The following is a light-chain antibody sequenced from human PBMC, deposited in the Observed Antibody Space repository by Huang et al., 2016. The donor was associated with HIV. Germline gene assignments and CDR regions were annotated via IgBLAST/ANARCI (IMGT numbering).Light chain of an antibody. Sequence: EIVLTQSPATLSLSPGERATLSCRASQRFSGFLDWYQQKPGQAPRLLIFDDAHRATGSPARFMGSGFGTDFTLNVSRLEPEEFAVYYGQYRGNWPPSYTFGQGTKLEIK. CDR1: QRFSGF. V-gene: IGKV3-11*01. CDR3: QYRGNWPPSYT. J-gene: IGKJ2*01. CDR2: DDA.